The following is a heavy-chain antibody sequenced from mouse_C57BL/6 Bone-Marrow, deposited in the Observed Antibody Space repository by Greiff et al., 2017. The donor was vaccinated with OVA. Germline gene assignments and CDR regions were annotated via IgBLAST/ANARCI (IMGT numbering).Heavy chain of an antibody. CDR3: ARGRRTRGFDY. CDR1: GYTFTDYN. D-gene: IGHD3-1*01. J-gene: IGHJ2*01. CDR2: INPNNGGT. Sequence: VQLQQSGPELVKPGASVKMSCKASGYTFTDYNMHWVKQSHGKSIEWIGYINPNNGGTSYNQKFKGKATLTVNKSSSTAYMELRSLTSEDSAVYYCARGRRTRGFDYWGQGTTLTVSS. V-gene: IGHV1-22*01.